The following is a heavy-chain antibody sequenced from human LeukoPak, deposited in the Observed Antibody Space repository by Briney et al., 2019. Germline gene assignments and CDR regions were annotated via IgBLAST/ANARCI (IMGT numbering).Heavy chain of an antibody. CDR2: IYHSGST. D-gene: IGHD1-26*01. J-gene: IGHJ4*02. Sequence: SETLSLTCTVSGGSISSYYWSWIRQPPGKGLEWIGYIYHSGSTYYNPSLKSRVTISVDRSKNQFSLKLSSVTAADTAVYYCARDGGLSGSYLPDYWGQGTLVTVSS. CDR3: ARDGGLSGSYLPDY. V-gene: IGHV4-59*12. CDR1: GGSISSYY.